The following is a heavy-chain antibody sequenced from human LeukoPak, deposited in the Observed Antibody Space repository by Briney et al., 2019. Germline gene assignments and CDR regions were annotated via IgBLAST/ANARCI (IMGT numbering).Heavy chain of an antibody. CDR2: SSHSGGP. D-gene: IGHD6-25*01. Sequence: PETLSLTCAVYGGSSSGYYWSWIRPLPENGLEWNGESSHSGGPNYNPSLKSRVTISVDTSKDQCSLKLTSLTAADTAVYYCARERSGLSHYYYMDVWGKGTTVAVSS. J-gene: IGHJ6*03. CDR3: ARERSGLSHYYYMDV. CDR1: GGSSSGYY. V-gene: IGHV4-34*01.